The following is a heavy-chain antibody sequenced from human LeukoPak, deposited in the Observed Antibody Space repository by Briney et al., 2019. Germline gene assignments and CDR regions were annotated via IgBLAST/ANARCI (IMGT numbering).Heavy chain of an antibody. Sequence: KPGGSLRLSCAVSGFTFSRYSMNWLRQAPGKGLEWVSFISTSSSYIYYADSVKGRFTISRDNAKNSLYLQMNSLRAEDTAVYYCARDGSISWGYYMDVWGKGTTVTISS. CDR3: ARDGSISWGYYMDV. CDR1: GFTFSRYS. D-gene: IGHD7-27*01. J-gene: IGHJ6*03. CDR2: ISTSSSYI. V-gene: IGHV3-21*01.